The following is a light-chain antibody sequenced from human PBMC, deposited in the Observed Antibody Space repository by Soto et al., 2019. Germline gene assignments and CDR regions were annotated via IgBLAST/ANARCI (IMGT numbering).Light chain of an antibody. CDR2: GAS. V-gene: IGKV3-20*01. CDR3: QHYDSSPSFT. J-gene: IGKJ2*01. Sequence: EIVLTQSPGTLSLSPGERATLSCRASQSLSSTYLAWYQQKPGQAPRLLIYGASSRATGIPDRFSGSGSGTDFSLTISRLEPEDFAVYYCQHYDSSPSFTFGQGTKLDMK. CDR1: QSLSSTY.